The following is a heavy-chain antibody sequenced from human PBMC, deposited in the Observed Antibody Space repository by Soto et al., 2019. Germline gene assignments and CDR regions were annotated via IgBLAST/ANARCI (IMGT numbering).Heavy chain of an antibody. V-gene: IGHV3-23*01. CDR1: GFTFSSYA. J-gene: IGHJ1*01. Sequence: GGSLRLSCAASGFTFSSYAMSWVRQAPGKGLEWVSAISGSGGSTYYADSVKGRFTISRDNSKNTLYLQMNSLRAEDTAVYYCAKGPDKAVAEPAEYFENWGQGTLVSVAS. CDR2: ISGSGGST. CDR3: AKGPDKAVAEPAEYFEN. D-gene: IGHD6-19*01.